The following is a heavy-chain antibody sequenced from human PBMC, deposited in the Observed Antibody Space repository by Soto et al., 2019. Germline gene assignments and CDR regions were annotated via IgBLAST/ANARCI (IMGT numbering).Heavy chain of an antibody. CDR3: ARGRLPGDFWSGQADY. CDR1: GFTFSSYD. J-gene: IGHJ4*02. CDR2: IGTAGDT. D-gene: IGHD3-3*01. Sequence: EVQLVESGGGLVQPGGSLRLSCAASGFTFSSYDMQWVRQATGKGLEWVSTIGTAGDTYYPGSVKGRFTISRENAKNSLYLQMNSLRAGDTAVYYCARGRLPGDFWSGQADYWGQGTLVTVSS. V-gene: IGHV3-13*01.